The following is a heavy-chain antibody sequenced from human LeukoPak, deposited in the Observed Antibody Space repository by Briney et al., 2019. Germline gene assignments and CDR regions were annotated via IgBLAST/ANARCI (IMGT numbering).Heavy chain of an antibody. CDR1: GCTFSNYV. Sequence: PGGALRLSCAASGCTFSNYVMQWVRQAPGEGPGGVALIWYDGRTKVHADSVKGRVTISRDNSQNTLCLQMDSLSDEATAVYYCARKGGRLAVAGGPGYWGQGTRVTVSS. J-gene: IGHJ4*02. V-gene: IGHV3-33*01. CDR2: IWYDGRTK. D-gene: IGHD6-19*01. CDR3: ARKGGRLAVAGGPGY.